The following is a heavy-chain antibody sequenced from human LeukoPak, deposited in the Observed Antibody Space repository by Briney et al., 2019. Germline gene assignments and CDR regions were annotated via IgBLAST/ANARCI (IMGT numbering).Heavy chain of an antibody. D-gene: IGHD3-22*01. CDR1: DGSISSHY. CDR3: ARGGYYDRSGNSYKFGFDM. J-gene: IGHJ3*02. V-gene: IGHV4-59*11. CDR2: IYYIGST. Sequence: PSETLSLTCTVSDGSISSHYWSWIRQPPGKGLEWVGYIYYIGSTSYNSSLKSRVTISVDTSKNQFSLKLSSVTAADTAVYYCARGGYYDRSGNSYKFGFDMWGQGTMVTVSS.